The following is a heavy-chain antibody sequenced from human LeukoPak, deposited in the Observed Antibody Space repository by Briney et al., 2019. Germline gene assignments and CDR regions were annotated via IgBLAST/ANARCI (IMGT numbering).Heavy chain of an antibody. CDR2: FGPEDGET. J-gene: IGHJ4*02. CDR1: GYTLTELS. Sequence: ASVKVSCKVSGYTLTELSMHWVRQAPAKGLEWMGGFGPEDGETIYAQKFQGRVTMTEDTSTDTAYMELRSLRSEDTAVYYCAIDLGRVFWSGNFDYWGQGTLVTVSS. CDR3: AIDLGRVFWSGNFDY. V-gene: IGHV1-24*01. D-gene: IGHD3-3*01.